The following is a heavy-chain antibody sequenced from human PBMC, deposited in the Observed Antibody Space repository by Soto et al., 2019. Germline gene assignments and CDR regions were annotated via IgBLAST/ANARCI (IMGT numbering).Heavy chain of an antibody. CDR3: ARHGRYYDIGDLTDY. J-gene: IGHJ4*02. CDR1: GGSISSSKYY. D-gene: IGHD3-22*01. Sequence: SETLSLTCTVSGGSISSSKYYWGWIRQAPGKGLEWIGSIYYSGSTYYNPSLKSRVTISVDTSKNQFSLKLSSMTAADTAVYNCARHGRYYDIGDLTDYWGQGSMVTVS. V-gene: IGHV4-39*01. CDR2: IYYSGST.